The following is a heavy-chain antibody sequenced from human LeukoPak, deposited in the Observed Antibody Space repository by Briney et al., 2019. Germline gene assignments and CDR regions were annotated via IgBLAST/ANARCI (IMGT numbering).Heavy chain of an antibody. CDR1: GYSFTSYW. D-gene: IGHD6-6*01. CDR3: ARPYSSSSPYYYGMDV. Sequence: GESLKISCKASGYSFTSYWISWVRQMPGKGLEWMGKIDPSDSYTKYSPSFQGHVTISVDKSINTAYLQWSSLEASDTAIYYCARPYSSSSPYYYGMDVWGQGTTVTVSS. CDR2: IDPSDSYT. J-gene: IGHJ6*02. V-gene: IGHV5-10-1*01.